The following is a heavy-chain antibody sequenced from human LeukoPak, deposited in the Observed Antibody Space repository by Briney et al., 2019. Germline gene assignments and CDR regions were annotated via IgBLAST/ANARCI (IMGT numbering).Heavy chain of an antibody. CDR3: ARAPGGIAVAGQTTYYYYGMDV. CDR2: INPNSGGT. V-gene: IGHV1-2*02. D-gene: IGHD6-19*01. CDR1: GYTFNGYY. J-gene: IGHJ6*02. Sequence: ASVKVSCKASGYTFNGYYMHWVRQAPGQGLEWMGWINPNSGGTNYAQKFQGRVTMARDTSISTAYMELSRLRSDDTAVYYCARAPGGIAVAGQTTYYYYGMDVWGQGTTVTVSS.